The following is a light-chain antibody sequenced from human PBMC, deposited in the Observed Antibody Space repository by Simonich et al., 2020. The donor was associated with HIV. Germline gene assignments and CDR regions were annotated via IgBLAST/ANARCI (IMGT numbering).Light chain of an antibody. CDR1: QSINSW. J-gene: IGKJ1*01. V-gene: IGKV1-5*03. Sequence: DIQMTQSPSTLSASVGDRVTITCRASQSINSWLAWYQQKPGKAPILLMYKASTLEMGVPSRFSGSGSGTEFTLTISSLQPDDFATYYCQQYSNYSWTFGQGTRVEMK. CDR2: KAS. CDR3: QQYSNYSWT.